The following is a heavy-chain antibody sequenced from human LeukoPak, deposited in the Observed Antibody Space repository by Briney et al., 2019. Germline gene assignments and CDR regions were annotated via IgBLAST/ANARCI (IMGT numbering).Heavy chain of an antibody. CDR1: GGTFSSYA. Sequence: SVKVSCKASGGTFSSYAISWVRQAPGQGLEWMGGIIPIFGTANYAQKFQGRVTITTDESTSTAYMELSSLRSEDTAVYYCARGGYPSVTTRKSYFDYWGQGTLVTVSS. CDR3: ARGGYPSVTTRKSYFDY. J-gene: IGHJ4*02. D-gene: IGHD4-17*01. CDR2: IIPIFGTA. V-gene: IGHV1-69*05.